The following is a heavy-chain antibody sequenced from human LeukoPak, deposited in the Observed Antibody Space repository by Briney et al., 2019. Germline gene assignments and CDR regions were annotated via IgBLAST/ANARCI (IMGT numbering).Heavy chain of an antibody. Sequence: GGSLRLSCTASGFTFGDYAMSWVRQAPGKGLEWVGFIRSKAYGGTTEYAASVKGRFTISRDDSKSIAYLQMNSLKTEDTAVYYCTRALIGYCSSTSCYNLEAHYYFDYWAREPWSPSPQ. V-gene: IGHV3-49*04. CDR1: GFTFGDYA. CDR2: IRSKAYGGTT. CDR3: TRALIGYCSSTSCYNLEAHYYFDY. D-gene: IGHD2-2*02. J-gene: IGHJ4*02.